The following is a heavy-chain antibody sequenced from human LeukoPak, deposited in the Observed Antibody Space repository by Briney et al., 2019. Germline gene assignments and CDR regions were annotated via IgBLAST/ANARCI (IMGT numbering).Heavy chain of an antibody. V-gene: IGHV3-48*02. Sequence: GGSLRLSCAASGFAFSSFDMNWVRQAPGRGLEWVSYISSSSTTIYYADSVKGRFTTSRDNAKNSLYLHMNSLRDEDTAVYYCARDWYSYSSGTYVPFDYWGQGTLVTVSS. CDR2: ISSSSTTI. CDR3: ARDWYSYSSGTYVPFDY. D-gene: IGHD3-10*01. J-gene: IGHJ4*02. CDR1: GFAFSSFD.